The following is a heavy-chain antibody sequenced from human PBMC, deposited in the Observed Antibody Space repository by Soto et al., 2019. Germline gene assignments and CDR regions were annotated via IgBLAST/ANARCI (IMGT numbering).Heavy chain of an antibody. Sequence: SETLSLTCTVSVGSISSGYYYLSWILQPPGKGLEWIGYIYYSGSTYYNPSLKSRVTISVDTSKNQFSLKLSSVTAADTAVYYCDRGTWNSETFEYWGQGTLVTLSS. D-gene: IGHD1-7*01. J-gene: IGHJ4*02. CDR3: DRGTWNSETFEY. V-gene: IGHV4-30-4*01. CDR1: VGSISSGYYY. CDR2: IYYSGST.